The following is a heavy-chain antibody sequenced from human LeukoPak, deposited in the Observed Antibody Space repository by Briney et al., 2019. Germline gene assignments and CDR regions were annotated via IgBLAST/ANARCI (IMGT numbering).Heavy chain of an antibody. CDR3: TREVQAAGKTLDY. V-gene: IGHV3-74*01. D-gene: IGHD6-13*01. CDR2: INNDGSST. Sequence: GGSLRLSCAASGFIFSSYWMHWVRQVPGKGLVWVSRINNDGSSTTYADSVKGRFTISRDNAKNTLYLQMNSLRAEDTAVYYCTREVQAAGKTLDYWGQGTLITVSS. CDR1: GFIFSSYW. J-gene: IGHJ4*02.